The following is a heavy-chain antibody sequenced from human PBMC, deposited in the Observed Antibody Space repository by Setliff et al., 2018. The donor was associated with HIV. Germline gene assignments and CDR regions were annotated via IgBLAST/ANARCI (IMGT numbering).Heavy chain of an antibody. Sequence: ASVKVSCKASGYTFTSYYMHWVRQAPGQGPEWMGWINPNSGDTNYVQKLQGRVTITTDTSTSTAYMELRSLRSDDTALYYCARKPTGSPSDYWGQGTLVTVSS. D-gene: IGHD2-2*01. CDR3: ARKPTGSPSDY. CDR1: GYTFTSYY. J-gene: IGHJ4*02. CDR2: INPNSGDT. V-gene: IGHV1-18*04.